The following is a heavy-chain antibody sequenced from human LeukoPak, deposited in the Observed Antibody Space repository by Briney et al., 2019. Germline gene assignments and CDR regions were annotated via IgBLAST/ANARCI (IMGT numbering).Heavy chain of an antibody. CDR3: ARPEVDVVVPAASYGSGAFDI. V-gene: IGHV4-34*01. Sequence: PSETLSLICSVYGGSFSGYYWSWIRQPPGKGLEWIGEINHSGSTNYNPSLKSRVTISVDTSKNQFSLKLSSVTAADTAVYYCARPEVDVVVPAASYGSGAFDIWGQGTMVTVSS. D-gene: IGHD2-2*01. CDR1: GGSFSGYY. J-gene: IGHJ3*02. CDR2: INHSGST.